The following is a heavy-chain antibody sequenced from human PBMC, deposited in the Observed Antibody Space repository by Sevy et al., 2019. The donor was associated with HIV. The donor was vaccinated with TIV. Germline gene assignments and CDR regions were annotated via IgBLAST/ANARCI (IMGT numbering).Heavy chain of an antibody. V-gene: IGHV3-23*01. CDR2: ISGSGGST. Sequence: GGSLRLSCAASGFTFSSYAMSWVRQAPGKGLEWVSAISGSGGSTYYADSVKGRFTISRDNSKNTLYLQMNSLRAEDTAVYYCAKDTFYCSGGSCRNYYYYYYMDVWGKGTTVTVSS. J-gene: IGHJ6*03. CDR1: GFTFSSYA. D-gene: IGHD2-15*01. CDR3: AKDTFYCSGGSCRNYYYYYYMDV.